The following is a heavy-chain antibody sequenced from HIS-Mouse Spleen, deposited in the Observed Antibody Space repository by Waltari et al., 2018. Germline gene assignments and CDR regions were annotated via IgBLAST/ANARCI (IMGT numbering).Heavy chain of an antibody. CDR3: AREIPYSSSWYDWYFDL. CDR1: GGSISSSSYY. CDR2: IYYSGGT. V-gene: IGHV4-39*07. D-gene: IGHD6-13*01. Sequence: QLQLQESGPGLVKPSETLSLTCTVSGGSISSSSYYWGWIRQPPGKGLGWIGSIYYSGGTSYNPSLKIRVTISVDTSKNQFSLKLSSVTAADTAVYYCAREIPYSSSWYDWYFDLWGRGTLVTVSS. J-gene: IGHJ2*01.